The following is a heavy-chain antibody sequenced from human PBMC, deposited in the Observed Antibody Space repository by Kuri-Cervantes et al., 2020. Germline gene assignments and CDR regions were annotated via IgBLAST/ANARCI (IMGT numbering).Heavy chain of an antibody. V-gene: IGHV3-30-3*01. CDR2: ISYDGSNK. CDR1: GFTFSSYA. D-gene: IGHD6-13*01. J-gene: IGHJ4*02. CDR3: ARDLDSSSLLDY. Sequence: GESLKISCAASGFTFSSYAMHWVRQAPGKGLEWVAVISYDGSNKYYADSVKGRFTISRDNSKNTLYLQMNSLRAEDTAVYYCARDLDSSSLLDYWGQGTLVTVSS.